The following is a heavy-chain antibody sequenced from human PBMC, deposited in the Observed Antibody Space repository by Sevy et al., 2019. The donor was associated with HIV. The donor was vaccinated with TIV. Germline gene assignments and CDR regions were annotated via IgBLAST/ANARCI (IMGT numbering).Heavy chain of an antibody. CDR1: GFTFSDYY. Sequence: GGSLRLSCAASGFTFSDYYMSWIRQAPGKGLEWVSGISNSGNDIYYAGSVEGRFTISRDNSKSTLFLEMNNLRAEDTAVYYCAKDGAPYCTGGICFPYWYFDLWGRGALVTVSS. D-gene: IGHD2-8*02. V-gene: IGHV3-11*01. J-gene: IGHJ2*01. CDR3: AKDGAPYCTGGICFPYWYFDL. CDR2: ISNSGNDI.